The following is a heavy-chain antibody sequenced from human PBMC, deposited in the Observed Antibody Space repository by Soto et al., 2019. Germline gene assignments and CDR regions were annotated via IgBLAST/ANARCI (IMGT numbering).Heavy chain of an antibody. Sequence: VGSLRLSCAASGFTFRSYGMHWVRQAPGKGLEWVAVISYDGSNKYYADSVKGRLTISRDNSKNTLYLQMNSLRAEDTAAYYCAKGGVGSTSNAFDIWGQGIMVTVSS. CDR1: GFTFRSYG. CDR2: ISYDGSNK. D-gene: IGHD1-26*01. V-gene: IGHV3-30*18. CDR3: AKGGVGSTSNAFDI. J-gene: IGHJ3*02.